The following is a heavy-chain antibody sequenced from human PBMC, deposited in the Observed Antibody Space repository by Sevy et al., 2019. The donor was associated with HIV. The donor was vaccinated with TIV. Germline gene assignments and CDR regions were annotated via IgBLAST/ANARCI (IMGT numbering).Heavy chain of an antibody. CDR1: GFTVSSNY. J-gene: IGHJ4*02. D-gene: IGHD6-19*01. V-gene: IGHV3-30*03. CDR3: ARDRGSGGYYFDY. CDR2: ISYDESTK. Sequence: GGSLRLSCAASGFTVSSNYMSWVRQAPGKGLEWVAVISYDESTKYGDSVKGRFAISRDNSKKTLYLQMNNLRAEDTAVYYCARDRGSGGYYFDYWGQGALVTVSS.